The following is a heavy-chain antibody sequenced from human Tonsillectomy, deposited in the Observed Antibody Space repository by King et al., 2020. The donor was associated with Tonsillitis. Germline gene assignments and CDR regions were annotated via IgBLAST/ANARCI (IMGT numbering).Heavy chain of an antibody. CDR1: GFTFSRYG. D-gene: IGHD6-19*01. CDR3: AKEIKQVAGDWYFDL. Sequence: VQLVESGGGVVQPGRSLRLSCEASGFTFSRYGMHWGRQSPGEGLEWGAVIGNDGSVTVYADSGKGRFTLSRDNSENTLYMQMNSLRVEDTAVYYCAKEIKQVAGDWYFDLWGRGTLVIVSS. V-gene: IGHV3-30*18. J-gene: IGHJ2*01. CDR2: IGNDGSVT.